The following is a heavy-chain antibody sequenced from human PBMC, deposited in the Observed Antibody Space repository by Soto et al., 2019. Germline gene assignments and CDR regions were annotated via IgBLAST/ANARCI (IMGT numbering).Heavy chain of an antibody. J-gene: IGHJ6*02. CDR1: GGSITNYY. Sequence: QVQLQESGPGLVKPSETLSLMCTVSGGSITNYYWSWIRQSPAKGLEWIGYISDSGSTKYNPSLKSRVSKSVDTSKSQFSLKLTSVTAADTAVYYCARERVGHSAMDVWGQGTTVTVSS. V-gene: IGHV4-59*01. CDR3: ARERVGHSAMDV. CDR2: ISDSGST. D-gene: IGHD1-26*01.